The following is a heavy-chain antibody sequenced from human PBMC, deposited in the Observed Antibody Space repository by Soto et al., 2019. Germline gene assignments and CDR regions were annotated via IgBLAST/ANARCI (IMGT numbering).Heavy chain of an antibody. Sequence: GGSLRLSCAASGFIFTSYTMNWVRQAPGRGLEWVSSISPNSDYIYDSDSVKGRFTLARDNAHYSLFLQMNLLRPEDTAVNYCARSPPAAHPAPERHYDLWGRGTLVTVSS. CDR2: ISPNSDYI. V-gene: IGHV3-21*06. CDR1: GFIFTSYT. D-gene: IGHD2-15*01. J-gene: IGHJ2*01. CDR3: ARSPPAAHPAPERHYDL.